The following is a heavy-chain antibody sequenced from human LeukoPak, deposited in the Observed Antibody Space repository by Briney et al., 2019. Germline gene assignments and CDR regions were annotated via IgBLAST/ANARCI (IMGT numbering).Heavy chain of an antibody. D-gene: IGHD1-14*01. CDR1: GGSISSYY. CDR2: IYYSGST. V-gene: IGHV4-59*01. CDR3: ARGVNLYYYYYYLDV. Sequence: SETLSLTCTVSGGSISSYYWSWIRQPPGKGLEWIGYIYYSGSTNYNPPLKSRVTISVETSKNPFSLKLSSVTAADTAVYYCARGVNLYYYYYYLDVWGKGTTVTVSS. J-gene: IGHJ6*03.